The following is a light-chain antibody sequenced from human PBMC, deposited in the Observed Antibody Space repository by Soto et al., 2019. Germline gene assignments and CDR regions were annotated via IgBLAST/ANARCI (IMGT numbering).Light chain of an antibody. Sequence: DIQMTQSPSTLSASVGDRVTITCRASQTISNWLAWYQQKPGKAPKFLIYTVYTLESGVPSRFSGAGSGTEFSLTISSLQPDDFATYYCQQYKTYPWTFGQGTKV. J-gene: IGKJ1*01. V-gene: IGKV1-5*03. CDR2: TVY. CDR1: QTISNW. CDR3: QQYKTYPWT.